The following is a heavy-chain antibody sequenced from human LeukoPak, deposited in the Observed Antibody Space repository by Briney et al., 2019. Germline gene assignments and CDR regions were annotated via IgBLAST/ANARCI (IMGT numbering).Heavy chain of an antibody. CDR3: ATYRQVLLPFES. CDR1: GFTFSSYA. V-gene: IGHV3-23*01. Sequence: GGSLRLSCAASGFTFSSYAMIWVRQPPGKGLEWVSSIFPSGGEIHYADSVRGRFTISRDNSKSILSLQMNSLRAEDTAIYYCATYRQVLLPFESWGQGTLVTVSS. CDR2: IFPSGGEI. D-gene: IGHD5-18*01. J-gene: IGHJ4*02.